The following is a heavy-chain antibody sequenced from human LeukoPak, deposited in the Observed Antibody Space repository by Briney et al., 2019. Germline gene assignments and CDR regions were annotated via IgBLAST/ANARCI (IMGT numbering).Heavy chain of an antibody. J-gene: IGHJ3*02. V-gene: IGHV1-2*02. D-gene: IGHD3-9*01. Sequence: ASVKVSCKASGYTFTGYYMHWVRQAPGQGLEWMGWINPNSGGTNYAQKFQGRVTMTRDTSISTAYMELSRLRSDDTAVYYCAREQDILTGYFGAFDIWGQGTMVTVSS. CDR1: GYTFTGYY. CDR2: INPNSGGT. CDR3: AREQDILTGYFGAFDI.